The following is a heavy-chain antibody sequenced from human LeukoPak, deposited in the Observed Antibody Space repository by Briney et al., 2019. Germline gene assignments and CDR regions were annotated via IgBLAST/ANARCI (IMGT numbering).Heavy chain of an antibody. CDR3: ARLHDSSGYDAFDI. D-gene: IGHD3-22*01. CDR2: IYHSGST. J-gene: IGHJ3*02. Sequence: SETLSLTCAVSGGSISSSNWWSWVRQPPGKGLEWIGEIYHSGSTNYKPSLKSRVTISVDKSKNQFSLKLSSVTAADTAVYYCARLHDSSGYDAFDIWGQGTMVTVSS. V-gene: IGHV4-4*02. CDR1: GGSISSSNW.